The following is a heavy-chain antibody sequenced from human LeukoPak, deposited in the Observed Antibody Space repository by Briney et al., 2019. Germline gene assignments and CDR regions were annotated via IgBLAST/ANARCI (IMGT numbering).Heavy chain of an antibody. V-gene: IGHV3-7*01. CDR2: IKQDGSEK. J-gene: IGHJ4*02. CDR1: GFTFSSYW. Sequence: GGSLRLSCAASGFTFSSYWMSWVRQAPGKGLEWVANIKQDGSEKYYVDSVKGRFTISRDNAKNSLYLQMNSLRAEDTAAYYCARDRAGKVVVPAAISWYFDYWGQGTLVTVSS. D-gene: IGHD2-2*01. CDR3: ARDRAGKVVVPAAISWYFDY.